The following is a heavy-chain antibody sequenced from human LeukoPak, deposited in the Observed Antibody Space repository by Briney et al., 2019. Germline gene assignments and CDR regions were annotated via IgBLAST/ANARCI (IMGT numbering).Heavy chain of an antibody. D-gene: IGHD6-19*01. J-gene: IGHJ4*02. CDR3: AKDHSSGWRKGSFDY. CDR2: ISWNSGSI. V-gene: IGHV3-9*03. CDR1: GFTFDDYA. Sequence: GRSLRLSCAASGFTFDDYAMHWVRQAPGKGLEWVSGISWNSGSIGYADSVKGRFTISRDNAKNSLYLQMNSLRAEDMALYYCAKDHSSGWRKGSFDYWGQGTLVTVSP.